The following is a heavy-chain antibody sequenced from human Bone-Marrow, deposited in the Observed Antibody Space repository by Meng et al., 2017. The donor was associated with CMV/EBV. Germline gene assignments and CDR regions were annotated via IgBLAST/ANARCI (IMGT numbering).Heavy chain of an antibody. Sequence: ASVKVSCKASGYTFTSHGISWVRQAPGQGLEWMGWISAYNGNTNYAQKFQGRVSITADIFRSTAFLELSSLRSEDTAVYYCASYHCSTTDCSTRFFNYWGQGTLVTVSS. D-gene: IGHD2-2*02. CDR3: ASYHCSTTDCSTRFFNY. CDR1: GYTFTSHG. CDR2: ISAYNGNT. V-gene: IGHV1-18*01. J-gene: IGHJ4*02.